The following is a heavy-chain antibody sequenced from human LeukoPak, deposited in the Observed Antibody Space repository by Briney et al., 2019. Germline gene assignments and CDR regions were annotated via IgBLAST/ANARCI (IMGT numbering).Heavy chain of an antibody. Sequence: GGSLRLSCAASGFTFSNYWMHWVRQAPGKGLVWVSRINSDGINTSYADSVKGRFTISRDNAKNSLYLQMNSLRAEDTAVYYCARGDYGGTSPFDYWGQGTLVTVSS. D-gene: IGHD4-23*01. CDR3: ARGDYGGTSPFDY. CDR2: INSDGINT. V-gene: IGHV3-74*01. J-gene: IGHJ4*02. CDR1: GFTFSNYW.